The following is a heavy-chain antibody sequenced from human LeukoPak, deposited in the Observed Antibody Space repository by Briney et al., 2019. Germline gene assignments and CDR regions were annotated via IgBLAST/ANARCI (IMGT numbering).Heavy chain of an antibody. Sequence: GGSLRLSCAASGFTFSSYWMHWVRQAPGKGLVWVSRINSDGSSTSYTDSVKGRFTISRDNAKNTLYLQMNSLRAEDTAVYYCAASSIAARLFYWGQGTLVTVSS. D-gene: IGHD6-6*01. CDR1: GFTFSSYW. J-gene: IGHJ4*02. V-gene: IGHV3-74*01. CDR3: AASSIAARLFY. CDR2: INSDGSST.